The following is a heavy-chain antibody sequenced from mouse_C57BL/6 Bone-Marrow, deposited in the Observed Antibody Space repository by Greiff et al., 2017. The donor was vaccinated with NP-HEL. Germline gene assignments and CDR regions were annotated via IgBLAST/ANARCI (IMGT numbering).Heavy chain of an antibody. CDR2: IRLKSDNYAT. Sequence: EVKVVESGGGLVQPGGSMKLSCVASGFTFSNYWMNWVRQSPEKGPEWVAQIRLKSDNYATHYAESVKGRFTISRDDSKSSVYLQMNNLRAEDTGIYYCTDLLLLFDYWGQGTTLTVSS. CDR1: GFTFSNYW. D-gene: IGHD1-1*01. V-gene: IGHV6-3*01. CDR3: TDLLLLFDY. J-gene: IGHJ2*01.